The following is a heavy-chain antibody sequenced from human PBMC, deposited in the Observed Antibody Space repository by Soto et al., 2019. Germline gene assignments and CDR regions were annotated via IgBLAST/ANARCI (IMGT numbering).Heavy chain of an antibody. CDR1: VYTCTSYV. V-gene: IGHV1-18*04. CDR3: ASPVVPAAIFPHSYGMDV. CDR2: ISAYNGNT. Sequence: SGKVSCKASVYTCTSYVISGVRQAPVQGLEWMGWISAYNGNTNYARKLQGRVTMTTDTSTSTAYMEMRSLRYDDTAVYYCASPVVPAAIFPHSYGMDVWGQGTTVTVSS. J-gene: IGHJ6*02. D-gene: IGHD2-2*01.